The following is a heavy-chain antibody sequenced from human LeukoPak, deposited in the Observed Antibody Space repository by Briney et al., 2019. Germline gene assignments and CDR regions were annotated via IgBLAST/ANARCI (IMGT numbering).Heavy chain of an antibody. Sequence: SETLSLTCTVSGGSTSSYYWNWIRQPPGKGLEWIGYIYYSGSTNYNPSLKSRVTISVDTSKNQFSLKLSSVTAADTAVYYCARDTTQDGYNYYFDYWGQGTLVTVSS. CDR3: ARDTTQDGYNYYFDY. CDR1: GGSTSSYY. D-gene: IGHD5-24*01. V-gene: IGHV4-59*01. CDR2: IYYSGST. J-gene: IGHJ4*02.